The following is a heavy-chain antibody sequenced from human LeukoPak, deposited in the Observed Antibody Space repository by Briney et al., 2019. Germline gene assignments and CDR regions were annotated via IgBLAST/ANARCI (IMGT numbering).Heavy chain of an antibody. Sequence: SVKASCKASGYTFTSYDIKWVRQAPGQGLEWRGWMNTNSGKTGHAQKLQGRVTMTRNTSISTAYMELSSLRSEDTAVYYCARASSYSNYERIWGQRTLVTVSS. CDR2: MNTNSGKT. CDR3: ARASSYSNYERI. V-gene: IGHV1-8*01. J-gene: IGHJ4*02. D-gene: IGHD4-11*01. CDR1: GYTFTSYD.